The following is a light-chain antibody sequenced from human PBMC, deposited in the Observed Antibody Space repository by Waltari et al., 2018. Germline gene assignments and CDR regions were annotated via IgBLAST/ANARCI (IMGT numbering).Light chain of an antibody. Sequence: EIVLTQSPATLSLSLGQRATPSCRASQSINNFLAWYQQKPGQPPRLLIADASSRATGIPARFRGSGSGTDFTLTISRLEPEDFAIYYCQLRDNWPPYTFGQGTKLEIK. CDR2: DAS. J-gene: IGKJ2*01. CDR1: QSINNF. CDR3: QLRDNWPPYT. V-gene: IGKV3-11*01.